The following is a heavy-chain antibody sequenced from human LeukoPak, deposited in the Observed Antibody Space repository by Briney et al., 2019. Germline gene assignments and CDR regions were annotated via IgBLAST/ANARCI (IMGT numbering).Heavy chain of an antibody. J-gene: IGHJ6*03. CDR2: INSDGSST. CDR3: ARSRSHRDYYYYYMDV. CDR1: GFTFSSYW. D-gene: IGHD3-16*02. V-gene: IGHV3-74*01. Sequence: QPGGSLRLSCAASGFTFSSYWMHWVRQAPGKGLVWVSRINSDGSSTSYADSVKGRFTISRDNAKNSLYLQMNNLRAEDTAAYYCARSRSHRDYYYYYMDVWGKGTTVTISS.